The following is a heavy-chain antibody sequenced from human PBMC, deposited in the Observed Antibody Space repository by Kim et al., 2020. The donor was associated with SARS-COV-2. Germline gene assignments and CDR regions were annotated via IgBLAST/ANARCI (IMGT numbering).Heavy chain of an antibody. CDR3: ARELSVYYGSGSPLYYYYGMDV. V-gene: IGHV1-3*01. CDR1: GYTFTSYA. J-gene: IGHJ6*02. Sequence: ASVKVSCKASGYTFTSYAMHWVRQAPGQRLEWMGWINAGNGNTKYSQKFQGRVTITRDTSASTAYMELSSLRSEDTAVYCCARELSVYYGSGSPLYYYYGMDVWGQGTTVTVSS. D-gene: IGHD3-10*01. CDR2: INAGNGNT.